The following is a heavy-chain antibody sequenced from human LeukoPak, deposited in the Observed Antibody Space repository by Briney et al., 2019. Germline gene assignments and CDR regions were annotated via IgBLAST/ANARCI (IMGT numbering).Heavy chain of an antibody. CDR1: GGSISSGGYY. D-gene: IGHD3-22*01. CDR2: IYYSGST. Sequence: PSETLSLTCTVSGGSISSGGYYWSWIRQHPGKGLEWIGYIYYSGSTYYNPSLKSRVTISVDTSKNQFSLKLSSVTAADTAVYYCARVPPESSGYYWCFDYWGQGTLVTVSS. J-gene: IGHJ4*02. V-gene: IGHV4-31*03. CDR3: ARVPPESSGYYWCFDY.